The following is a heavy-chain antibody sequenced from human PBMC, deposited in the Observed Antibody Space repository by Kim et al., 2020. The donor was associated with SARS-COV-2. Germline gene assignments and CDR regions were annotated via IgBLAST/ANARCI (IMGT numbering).Heavy chain of an antibody. J-gene: IGHJ4*02. CDR3: ARGGGFNTGWAFDY. V-gene: IGHV6-1*01. D-gene: IGHD6-19*01. Sequence: AGSVKSRITINPDTSKNQFSLHLTSVTPEDTGVYYCARGGGFNTGWAFDYWGQGTLVTVSS.